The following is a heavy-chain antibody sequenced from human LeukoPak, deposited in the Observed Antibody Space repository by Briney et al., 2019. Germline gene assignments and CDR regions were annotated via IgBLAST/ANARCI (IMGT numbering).Heavy chain of an antibody. D-gene: IGHD5-18*01. CDR1: GGTFSSYA. V-gene: IGHV1-69*06. CDR3: ARDPTAMVTSPSSYYYYMDV. J-gene: IGHJ6*03. Sequence: GASVKVSCKASGGTFSSYAISWVRQAPGQGLEWMGGIIPIFGTANYAQKFQGRVTITADKSTSTAYMELSSLRSEDTAVYYCARDPTAMVTSPSSYYYYMDVWGKGTTVTVSS. CDR2: IIPIFGTA.